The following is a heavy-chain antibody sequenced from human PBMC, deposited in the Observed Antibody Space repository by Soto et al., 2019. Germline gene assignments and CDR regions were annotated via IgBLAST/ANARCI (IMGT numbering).Heavy chain of an antibody. CDR2: IYYSGST. CDR3: ARDLRVMTYSSPYYYYGMDV. J-gene: IGHJ6*02. D-gene: IGHD6-13*01. CDR1: GGSISSYY. Sequence: QVQLQESGPGLVKPSETLSLTCTVSGGSISSYYWSWIRQPPGKGLEWIGYIYYSGSTNYNPSLKSRVTISVDTSKNQFSLKLSSVTAADTAVYYCARDLRVMTYSSPYYYYGMDVWGQGTTVTVSS. V-gene: IGHV4-59*01.